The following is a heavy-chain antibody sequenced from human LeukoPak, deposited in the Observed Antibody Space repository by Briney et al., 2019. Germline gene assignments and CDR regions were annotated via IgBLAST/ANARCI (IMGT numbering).Heavy chain of an antibody. V-gene: IGHV1-18*01. CDR2: ISAYNGNT. D-gene: IGHD3-9*01. Sequence: GASVKVSCKASGYTFTSYGISWVRQAPGQGLEWMGWISAYNGNTNYAQKLQGRVTMTTDTSTSTAYMELRSLRSDDTAVYYCARDRYGYYDILTGYQRDPLYFDYWGQGTLVTVSS. J-gene: IGHJ4*02. CDR1: GYTFTSYG. CDR3: ARDRYGYYDILTGYQRDPLYFDY.